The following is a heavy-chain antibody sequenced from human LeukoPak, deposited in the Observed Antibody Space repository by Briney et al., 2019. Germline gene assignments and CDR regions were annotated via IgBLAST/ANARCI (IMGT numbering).Heavy chain of an antibody. V-gene: IGHV3-48*03. CDR3: ARGIAVHGYYYYMDV. D-gene: IGHD6-19*01. CDR2: ISSSSSTI. CDR1: GFTFSSYE. Sequence: GGSLRLSCAASGFTFSSYEMNWVRQAPGKGLEWVSYISSSSSTIYYADSVKGRFTISRDNAKNSLYLQMNSLRAEDTAVYYCARGIAVHGYYYYMDVWGKGTTVTVSS. J-gene: IGHJ6*03.